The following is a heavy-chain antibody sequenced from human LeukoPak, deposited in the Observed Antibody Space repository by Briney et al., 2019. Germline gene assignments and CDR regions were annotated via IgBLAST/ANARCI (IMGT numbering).Heavy chain of an antibody. Sequence: GGSLRLSCAASGFTFSSYSMNWVRQAPGKGLEWVSSISGSSSYIYYVDSVKGRFTISRDNARNSLFLQMNSLRAEDTAGVPRTFPAATLIAYMDVWGKGTTVTVSS. CDR3: TFPAATLIAYMDV. CDR2: ISGSSSYI. CDR1: GFTFSSYS. V-gene: IGHV3-21*01. D-gene: IGHD2-15*01. J-gene: IGHJ6*03.